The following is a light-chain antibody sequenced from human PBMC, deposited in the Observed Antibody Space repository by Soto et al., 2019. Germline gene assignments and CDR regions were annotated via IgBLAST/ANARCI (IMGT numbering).Light chain of an antibody. Sequence: ERVMTQSPATLSVSPGEKVTLSCRASQSVSSNLAWYQQKPGQAPRLLIYGASTRATGIPVRFRGSGSGTEFTLTISSLQSEDFAVYYCQQYKNWPHTFGQGTKVDIK. V-gene: IGKV3-15*01. CDR1: QSVSSN. CDR3: QQYKNWPHT. CDR2: GAS. J-gene: IGKJ1*01.